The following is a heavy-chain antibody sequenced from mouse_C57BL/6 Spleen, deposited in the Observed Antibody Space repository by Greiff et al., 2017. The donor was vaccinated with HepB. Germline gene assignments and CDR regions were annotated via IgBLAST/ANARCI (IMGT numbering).Heavy chain of an antibody. CDR1: GFTFSSYA. CDR3: AREAIYYYGSSSAWFAY. Sequence: EVKLVESGGGLVKPGGSLKLSCAASGFTFSSYAMSWVRQTPEKRLEWVATISDGGSYTYYPDNVKGRFTISRDNAKNNLYLQMSHLKSEDTAMYYCAREAIYYYGSSSAWFAYWGQGTLVTVSA. CDR2: ISDGGSYT. D-gene: IGHD1-1*01. V-gene: IGHV5-4*01. J-gene: IGHJ3*01.